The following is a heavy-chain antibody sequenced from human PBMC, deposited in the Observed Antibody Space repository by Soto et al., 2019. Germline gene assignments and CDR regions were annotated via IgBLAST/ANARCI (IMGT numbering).Heavy chain of an antibody. CDR2: IYHSGST. D-gene: IGHD3-9*01. Sequence: PSETLSLTCAVSGGSISSGGYSWSWIRQPPGKGLEWIGYIYHSGSTYYNPSLKSRVTISVDTSKNQFSLKLSSVTAADTAVYYCASFLTYYDILTGYYSRDDWGQGTLVTVSS. CDR1: GGSISSGGYS. CDR3: ASFLTYYDILTGYYSRDD. J-gene: IGHJ4*02. V-gene: IGHV4-30-2*01.